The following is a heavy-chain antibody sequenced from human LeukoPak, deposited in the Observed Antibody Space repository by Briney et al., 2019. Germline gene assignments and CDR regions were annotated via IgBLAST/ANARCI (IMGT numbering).Heavy chain of an antibody. V-gene: IGHV1-69*04. J-gene: IGHJ5*02. Sequence: SVKVSCKASGGTFSSYAISWVRQAPGQGLEWMGRIIPILGIANYAQKFQGRVTITAGKSTSTAYMELSSLRSEDTAVYYCARGDGSGSASFDPWGQGTLVTVSS. CDR3: ARGDGSGSASFDP. CDR1: GGTFSSYA. D-gene: IGHD3-10*01. CDR2: IIPILGIA.